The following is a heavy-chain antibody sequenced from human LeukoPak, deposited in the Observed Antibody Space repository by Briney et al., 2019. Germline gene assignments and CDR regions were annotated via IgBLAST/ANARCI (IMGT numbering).Heavy chain of an antibody. Sequence: GSLRLSCAASGFTFSSYSMNWVRQAPGKGLEWVSSISSSSYIYYADSVKGRFTISRDNAKNSLYLQMNSLRAEDTAVYYCARGGTQWLPKFDYWGQGTLVTVSS. CDR1: GFTFSSYS. D-gene: IGHD5-12*01. V-gene: IGHV3-21*04. J-gene: IGHJ4*02. CDR3: ARGGTQWLPKFDY. CDR2: ISSSSYI.